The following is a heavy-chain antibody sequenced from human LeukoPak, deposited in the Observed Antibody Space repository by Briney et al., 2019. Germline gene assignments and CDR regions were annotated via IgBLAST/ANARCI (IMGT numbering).Heavy chain of an antibody. CDR2: INWHGGST. J-gene: IGHJ3*02. Sequence: PGGSLRLSCAASGFTFDDYGMSWVRQAPGKGLEWVSNINWHGGSTGYADSVKCRFTISRDNAKKSLYLQMNSLRAEDTALYYCARDWVGISRNAFDIWGQGTMVTVSS. CDR3: ARDWVGISRNAFDI. V-gene: IGHV3-20*04. D-gene: IGHD2-21*01. CDR1: GFTFDDYG.